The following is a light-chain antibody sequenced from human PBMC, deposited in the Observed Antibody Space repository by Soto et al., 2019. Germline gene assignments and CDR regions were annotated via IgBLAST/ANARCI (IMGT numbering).Light chain of an antibody. V-gene: IGKV1-5*03. CDR3: QQYNSYSWT. CDR2: KAS. J-gene: IGKJ1*01. Sequence: DIQMTQSPSTLSAYVGDRVTITCLASQSISSWLAWYQQKTGKAPNLLIYKASSLESGVPSRFSGRGSGTAFTLTTISLQPDDLATYYFQQYNSYSWTIGKGTKVEIK. CDR1: QSISSW.